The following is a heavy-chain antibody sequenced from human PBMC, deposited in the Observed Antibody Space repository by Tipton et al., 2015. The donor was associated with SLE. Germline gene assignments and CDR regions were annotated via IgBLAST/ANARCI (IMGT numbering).Heavy chain of an antibody. J-gene: IGHJ6*03. Sequence: TLSLTCAVYGGSFSSYYWSWIRQPPGKGLEWIGYIYYSGSTNYNPSLKSRVTISVDTSKNQFSLKLSSVTAADTAVYYCARVADYYGSGHYYYYMDIWGKGTTVTVSS. D-gene: IGHD3-10*01. CDR2: IYYSGST. CDR3: ARVADYYGSGHYYYYMDI. V-gene: IGHV4-59*01. CDR1: GGSFSSYY.